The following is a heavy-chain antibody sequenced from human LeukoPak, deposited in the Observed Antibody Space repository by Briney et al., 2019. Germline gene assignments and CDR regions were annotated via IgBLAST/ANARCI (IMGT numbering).Heavy chain of an antibody. CDR3: AKEAGRDDFWDYFDC. CDR2: ISGGGAVT. D-gene: IGHD5-24*01. CDR1: GFTFSSYA. Sequence: SGVSLRLSCAASGFTFSSYAMSWVRQAPGKGLEGVSSISGGGAVTYYADSVKGRFTISRDNAKNSLYLQMNSLSPEDTALYYCAKEAGRDDFWDYFDCWGQGTLVTVSS. J-gene: IGHJ4*02. V-gene: IGHV3-23*01.